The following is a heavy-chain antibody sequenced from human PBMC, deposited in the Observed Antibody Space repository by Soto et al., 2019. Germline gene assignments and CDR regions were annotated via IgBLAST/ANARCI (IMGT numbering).Heavy chain of an antibody. V-gene: IGHV4-30-2*01. CDR1: GGSISSGGYS. Sequence: QLQLQESGSGLVNPSQTLSLTCAVSGGSISSGGYSWSWIRQPPGKGLEWIGYVFHSGSTYYNPSLKSRVTISIDRSNNQFSLKLSSVTAADTAVYYCAREPRLGTYYFDSWGQGTLVTVSS. J-gene: IGHJ4*02. CDR3: AREPRLGTYYFDS. CDR2: VFHSGST. D-gene: IGHD3-16*01.